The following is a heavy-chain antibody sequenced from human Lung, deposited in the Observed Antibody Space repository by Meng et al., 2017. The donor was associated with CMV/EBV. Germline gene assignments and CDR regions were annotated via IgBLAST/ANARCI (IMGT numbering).Heavy chain of an antibody. D-gene: IGHD3-3*01. Sequence: ASVKVSCKASGYTFTGYYMHWVRQAPGQGLEWMGWINPNSGTTNYAQKFQGRVTMTRDTSISTAYMELSRVRYDDTAVYYCARDLRPGTTIFGVRSVHYGMDVXGQGXTVTVSS. V-gene: IGHV1-2*02. J-gene: IGHJ6*02. CDR2: INPNSGTT. CDR3: ARDLRPGTTIFGVRSVHYGMDV. CDR1: GYTFTGYY.